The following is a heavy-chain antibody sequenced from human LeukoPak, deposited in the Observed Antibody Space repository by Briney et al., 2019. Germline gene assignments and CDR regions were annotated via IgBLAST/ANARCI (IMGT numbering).Heavy chain of an antibody. D-gene: IGHD2/OR15-2a*01. CDR2: ISSTSTYI. V-gene: IGHV3-21*01. J-gene: IGHJ4*02. CDR3: ARDYYDSNSRVLPFDC. CDR1: GITFSSYA. Sequence: PGGSLRLSCRASGITFSSYAMNWVRQAPGKGLEWVSAISSTSTYIHYADSVKGRFTISRDNSKDTLFLQMNSLSAEDTAVYYCARDYYDSNSRVLPFDCWGRGTLVTVSS.